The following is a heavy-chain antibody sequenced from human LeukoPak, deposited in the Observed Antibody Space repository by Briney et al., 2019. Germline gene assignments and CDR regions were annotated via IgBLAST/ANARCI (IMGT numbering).Heavy chain of an antibody. CDR3: ARRRVSSSTWYSTYYYYFYMDV. J-gene: IGHJ6*03. CDR2: IYTSGST. CDR1: GGSISSYY. Sequence: SETLSLTCTVSGGSISSYYWSWIRQPAGKGLEWIGRIYTSGSTNYNPSLKSRVTMSVDTSKNLFSLRLRSVTAADTAVYFCARRRVSSSTWYSTYYYYFYMDVWGKGTTVTVSS. V-gene: IGHV4-4*07. D-gene: IGHD1-1*01.